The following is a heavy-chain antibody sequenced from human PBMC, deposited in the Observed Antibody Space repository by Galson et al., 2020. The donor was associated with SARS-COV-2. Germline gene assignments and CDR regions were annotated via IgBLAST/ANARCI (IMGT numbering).Heavy chain of an antibody. Sequence: ASVNVSCKASGYTFISFYIHWVRQAPGQGLEWMGVINPSGDITSYAQKLRGRVTVTRDMSMHTVYMELSSLTSEDTAVYYCAREWGDINSSVFDYWGQGSLVVVSS. CDR2: INPSGDIT. D-gene: IGHD2-21*01. CDR3: AREWGDINSSVFDY. J-gene: IGHJ4*02. CDR1: GYTFISFY. V-gene: IGHV1-46*04.